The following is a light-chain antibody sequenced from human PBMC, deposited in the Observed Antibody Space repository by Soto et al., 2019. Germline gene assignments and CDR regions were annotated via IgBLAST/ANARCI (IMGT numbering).Light chain of an antibody. CDR3: EIHGGSLPWT. CDR2: GAS. Sequence: DIVLTQSPATLSLSPGERATLSCRASQSLSNNYLAWYQKKPGQSPRLLIYGASTRDTGIPDSFSGSGSGRDFTLPITRLEPEDFAWYYCEIHGGSLPWTFGRGTKVEV. V-gene: IGKV3-20*01. J-gene: IGKJ4*01. CDR1: QSLSNNY.